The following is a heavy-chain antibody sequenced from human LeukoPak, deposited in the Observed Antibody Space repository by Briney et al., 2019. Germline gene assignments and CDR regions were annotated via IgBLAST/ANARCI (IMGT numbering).Heavy chain of an antibody. V-gene: IGHV3-23*01. CDR1: GFPFSSHG. CDR3: ATDRVTDIGYYYYMDV. D-gene: IGHD4-23*01. CDR2: ISPSGGIT. J-gene: IGHJ6*03. Sequence: GGTLSLSFAASGFPFSSHGMNWVRRAPGKGLGWVSGISPSGGITYYTDSVKGRFTISRDNSKNTVSLQMNSLRAEDTAVYYCATDRVTDIGYYYYMDVWGKGTTVIVSS.